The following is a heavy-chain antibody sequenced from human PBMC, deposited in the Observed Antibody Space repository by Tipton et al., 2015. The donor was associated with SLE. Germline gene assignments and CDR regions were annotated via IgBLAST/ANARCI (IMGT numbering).Heavy chain of an antibody. J-gene: IGHJ2*01. V-gene: IGHV4-31*09. Sequence: TLSLTCTVSGAPISSGGHYWNWIRQYPGKGLEWIGYIYYSGSTSYNSSLKSRVTISVDTSKNQFSPKLSSVTAADTAVYYCEAWSPWYFDLWGRGTLVTVSS. D-gene: IGHD1-1*01. CDR2: IYYSGST. CDR1: GAPISSGGHY. CDR3: EAWSPWYFDL.